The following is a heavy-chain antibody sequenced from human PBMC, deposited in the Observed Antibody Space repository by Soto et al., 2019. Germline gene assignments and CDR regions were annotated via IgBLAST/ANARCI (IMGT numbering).Heavy chain of an antibody. D-gene: IGHD3-22*01. J-gene: IGHJ6*02. Sequence: QVQLVQSGASLRKPGPSLKVSGKALEGTFGNLAFVWVRQAPGQGLEWLGGITPMLGTPNYAQKSQGRATISADESTTTAYLELSSLRSADTAVYFCARPLRDRNFYHGLAVWGQGTTVTVSS. CDR1: EGTFGNLA. CDR2: ITPMLGTP. CDR3: ARPLRDRNFYHGLAV. V-gene: IGHV1-69*01.